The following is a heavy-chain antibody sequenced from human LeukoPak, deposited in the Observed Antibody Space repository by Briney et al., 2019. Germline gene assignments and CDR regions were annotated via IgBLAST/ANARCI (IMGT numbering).Heavy chain of an antibody. Sequence: VASVKVSRKASGGTFISYAFTWVRQAPGQGLEWMGGIIPIFGTANYAQKCQGRVTITADQSTSTAYMELSSLRPDDTAVYYCARGVRNSGSYYVDYWGQGTLVTVSS. CDR1: GGTFISYA. D-gene: IGHD1-26*01. CDR3: ARGVRNSGSYYVDY. V-gene: IGHV1-69*13. J-gene: IGHJ4*02. CDR2: IIPIFGTA.